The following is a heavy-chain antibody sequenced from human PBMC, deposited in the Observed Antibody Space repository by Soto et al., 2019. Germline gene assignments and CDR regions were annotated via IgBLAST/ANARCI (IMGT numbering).Heavy chain of an antibody. CDR1: EYSFTSYW. Sequence: GESLKISCKGSEYSFTSYWIAWVRQMPGKGLEWMGIIYPADSDTRYNPSFQGQVTISADKSISTAYLQWSRLKASDTAIYYCARRLDRYVMDAWGQGTTVTVSS. CDR3: ARRLDRYVMDA. CDR2: IYPADSDT. J-gene: IGHJ6*02. V-gene: IGHV5-51*01.